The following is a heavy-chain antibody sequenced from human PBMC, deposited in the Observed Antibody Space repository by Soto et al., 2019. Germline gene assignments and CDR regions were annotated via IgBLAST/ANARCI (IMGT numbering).Heavy chain of an antibody. CDR3: AKRTYYYDSSGYSFRYFDH. J-gene: IGHJ4*02. V-gene: IGHV3-23*01. D-gene: IGHD3-22*01. CDR2: ISGSGGST. CDR1: GFTFSSYA. Sequence: EVQLLESGGGLVQPGGSLRLSCAASGFTFSSYAMSCVRQAPGKGLEWVSAISGSGGSTYYADSVKGRFTISSDNSKNTLYLQMNSVRGEDTAVYYCAKRTYYYDSSGYSFRYFDHCGQGTLVTVSS.